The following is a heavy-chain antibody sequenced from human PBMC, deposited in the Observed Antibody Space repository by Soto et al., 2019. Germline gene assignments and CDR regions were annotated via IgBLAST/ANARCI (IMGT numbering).Heavy chain of an antibody. Sequence: RASVNVSCKASGYSFTSYYMHWVRQAPGQGLEWMGIINPSGGSTSYAQKFQGRVTMTRDTSTSTVYMELSSLRSEDTAVYYCARDRALNELRFLEWLLMDYWGQGTLVTVSS. D-gene: IGHD3-3*01. CDR1: GYSFTSYY. V-gene: IGHV1-46*03. CDR3: ARDRALNELRFLEWLLMDY. J-gene: IGHJ4*02. CDR2: INPSGGST.